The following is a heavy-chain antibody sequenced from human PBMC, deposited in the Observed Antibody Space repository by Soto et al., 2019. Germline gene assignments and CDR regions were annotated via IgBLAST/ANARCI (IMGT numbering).Heavy chain of an antibody. D-gene: IGHD2-21*02. J-gene: IGHJ6*02. CDR3: ARDSDNGGDSLLYYGMDV. CDR1: GFTFSSNA. CDR2: ISGSGDNT. Sequence: EVQLLESGGDLVQPGGSLRLSCAASGFTFSSNAMTWVRQAPGKGLEWVSSISGSGDNTYYADSVKGRFTISRDNSKNTLFLLMDSLRAEDTAVYYCARDSDNGGDSLLYYGMDVWGQGTTVTVSS. V-gene: IGHV3-23*01.